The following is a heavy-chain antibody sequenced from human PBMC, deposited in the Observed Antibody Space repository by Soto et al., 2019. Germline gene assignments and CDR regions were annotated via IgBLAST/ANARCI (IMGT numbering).Heavy chain of an antibody. Sequence: QLQLQESGPGLVKPSETLSLTCTVSGGSISSSNYHWAWIRQPPGKGLEWIGSFYYSGSTYYKPSLKSRVSISVDTSKNQFSLKLSSVTAADTAVYYCARPIEGGSSGYYHWGQGTLVTVSS. CDR1: GGSISSSNYH. CDR2: FYYSGST. J-gene: IGHJ5*02. V-gene: IGHV4-39*01. CDR3: ARPIEGGSSGYYH. D-gene: IGHD3-22*01.